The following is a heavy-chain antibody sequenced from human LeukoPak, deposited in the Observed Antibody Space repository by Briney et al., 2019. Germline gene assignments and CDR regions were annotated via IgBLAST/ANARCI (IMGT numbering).Heavy chain of an antibody. CDR2: ISAYNGNT. D-gene: IGHD3-3*01. V-gene: IGHV1-18*01. CDR3: ARDGDYDFWSGYQYHADI. CDR1: GYTFTSYG. Sequence: ASVKVSCKASGYTFTSYGISWVRQAPGQGLEWMGWISAYNGNTNYAQKLQGRVTMTTDTSTSTAYMELRSLRSDDTAVYYCARDGDYDFWSGYQYHADIWGQGTMVTVSS. J-gene: IGHJ3*02.